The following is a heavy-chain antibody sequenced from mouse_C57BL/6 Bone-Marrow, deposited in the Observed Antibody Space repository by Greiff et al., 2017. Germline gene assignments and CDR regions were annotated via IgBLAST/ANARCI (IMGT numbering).Heavy chain of an antibody. CDR2: ISDGGSYT. V-gene: IGHV5-4*01. J-gene: IGHJ2*01. CDR1: GFTFSSYA. Sequence: EVHLVESGGGLVKPGGSLKLSCAASGFTFSSYAMSWVRQTPEKRLEWVATISDGGSYTYYPDNVKGRFTISRDNAKNNLYLQMSHLKSEDTAMYYCARDYYSNYRDYWGQGTTLTVSS. D-gene: IGHD2-5*01. CDR3: ARDYYSNYRDY.